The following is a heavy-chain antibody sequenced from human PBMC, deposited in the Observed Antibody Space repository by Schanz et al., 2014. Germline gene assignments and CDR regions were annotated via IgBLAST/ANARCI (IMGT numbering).Heavy chain of an antibody. CDR3: AKKVPAYNPFDS. V-gene: IGHV3-23*01. CDR2: INTGGDST. D-gene: IGHD1-1*01. J-gene: IGHJ4*02. Sequence: EVKLLESGGTLVRPGGSLRLSCAASGFTFSTYAMAWVRQAPGKGLEWVSSINTGGDSTYYADSVKGRFTISRDNSKNTLYLQMDSLRAEDTAVYFCAKKVPAYNPFDSWGQGTLVTVSS. CDR1: GFTFSTYA.